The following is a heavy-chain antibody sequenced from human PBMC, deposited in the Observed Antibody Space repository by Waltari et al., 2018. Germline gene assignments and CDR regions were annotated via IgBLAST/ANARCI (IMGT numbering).Heavy chain of an antibody. D-gene: IGHD3-3*01. CDR3: ARVTLTIQHAFDY. J-gene: IGHJ3*01. V-gene: IGHV4-4*07. CDR2: IYTSGST. Sequence: VQPQAAGPGLAKPSSTLSPTCTVSVGSISSYYCSWLRQAAGKGLEWIGRIYTSGSTNYNPTLKGRVTMSVDTSKNQFSLKLSSVTAADTAVYYCARVTLTIQHAFDYWGQGTMVTVSS. CDR1: VGSISSYY.